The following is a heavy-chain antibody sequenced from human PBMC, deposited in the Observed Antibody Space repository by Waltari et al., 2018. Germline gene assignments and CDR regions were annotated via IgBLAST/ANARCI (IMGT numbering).Heavy chain of an antibody. D-gene: IGHD5-12*01. CDR3: ARWVVATSSFDY. V-gene: IGHV4-61*09. CDR2: SYTSGST. J-gene: IGHJ4*02. Sequence: QVQLQESGPGLVKPSQTLSLTCTVSGGSISSGSYYWSWIRQPAGKGLEWIGYSYTSGSTKDNPALKSRVTISVETAKNQCSLKLSSVTAADTAVYYCARWVVATSSFDYWGQGTLVTVSS. CDR1: GGSISSGSYY.